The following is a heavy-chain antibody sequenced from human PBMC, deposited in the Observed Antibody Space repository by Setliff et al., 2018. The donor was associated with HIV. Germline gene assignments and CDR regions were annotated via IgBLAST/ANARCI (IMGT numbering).Heavy chain of an antibody. J-gene: IGHJ3*02. CDR3: AGEGTHIRWQVEDSFHI. D-gene: IGHD2-2*01. V-gene: IGHV4-4*09. CDR2: ISTFRGT. Sequence: SETLSLTCSVSGDSVSDYYWSWIRQPPGKGLEWIGDISTFRGTNYSPSLQSRVTISMDTSKNQLSLNLSSAAAADTAVYYCAGEGTHIRWQVEDSFHIWGEGTMVTVSS. CDR1: GDSVSDYY.